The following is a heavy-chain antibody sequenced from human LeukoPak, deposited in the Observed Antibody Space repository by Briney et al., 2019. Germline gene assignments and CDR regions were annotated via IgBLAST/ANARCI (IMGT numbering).Heavy chain of an antibody. V-gene: IGHV3-21*01. CDR1: GFTFSSYS. D-gene: IGHD3-10*01. Sequence: GGSLRLSCAASGFTFSSYSMNWVRQAPGKGLEWVSSISSSTININYADSVKGRFTISRDNAKNSLYLQMNSLRAEDTAVYYCARDKYYGSGSFEFDPWGQGTLVTVSS. J-gene: IGHJ5*02. CDR3: ARDKYYGSGSFEFDP. CDR2: ISSSTINI.